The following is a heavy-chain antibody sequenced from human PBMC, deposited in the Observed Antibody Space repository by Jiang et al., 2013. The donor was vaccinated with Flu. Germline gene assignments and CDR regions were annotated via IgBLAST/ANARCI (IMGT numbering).Heavy chain of an antibody. J-gene: IGHJ4*02. D-gene: IGHD6-13*01. CDR3: ARPFIPIGYSSYYFDY. V-gene: IGHV5-51*01. CDR2: IYPGDSDT. Sequence: PGKGLEWMGIIYPGDSDTRYSPSFQGQVTISADKSISTAYLQWSSLKASDTAMYYCARPFIPIGYSSYYFDYWGQGTLVTVSS.